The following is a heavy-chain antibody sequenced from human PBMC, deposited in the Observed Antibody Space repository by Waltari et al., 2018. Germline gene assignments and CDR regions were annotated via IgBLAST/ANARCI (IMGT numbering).Heavy chain of an antibody. J-gene: IGHJ6*03. Sequence: QVQLQESGPGLVKPSETLSLTCTVSGGSISSYYWSWIRQPPGKGLEWIGYIYYSGGTNSNPSLKGRVTISVDTSKNQFSLKLSSVTAADTAVYYCARTKAIYYYYMDVWGKGTTVTISS. V-gene: IGHV4-59*01. CDR1: GGSISSYY. CDR2: IYYSGGT. CDR3: ARTKAIYYYYMDV.